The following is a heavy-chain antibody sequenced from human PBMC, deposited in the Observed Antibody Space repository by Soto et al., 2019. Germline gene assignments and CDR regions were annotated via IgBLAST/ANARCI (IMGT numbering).Heavy chain of an antibody. D-gene: IGHD7-27*01. CDR2: INPSGGST. V-gene: IGHV1-46*01. CDR1: GYTFTSYY. Sequence: GASVKVSCKASGYTFTSYYMHWVRQAPGQGLEWMGIINPSGGSTSYAQKFQGRVTMTRDTSTSTVYMGLSSLRSEDTAVYYCARVPRPVGTFDYWGQGTLVTVSS. J-gene: IGHJ4*02. CDR3: ARVPRPVGTFDY.